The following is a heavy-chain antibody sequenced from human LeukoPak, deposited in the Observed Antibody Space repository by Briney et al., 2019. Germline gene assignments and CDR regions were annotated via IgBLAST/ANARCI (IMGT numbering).Heavy chain of an antibody. D-gene: IGHD3-16*01. V-gene: IGHV3-53*01. J-gene: IGHJ4*02. CDR3: AKDEATSGGGLAS. CDR2: MYTGGTT. Sequence: GGCPRLSCAASGFTVSGTHMSWVRQALGKGLGWVSAMYTGGTTYYADSVKGRFTISRDNSRNTLFLHMSSLRADDTAVYYCAKDEATSGGGLASWGQGTLVTVPS. CDR1: GFTVSGTH.